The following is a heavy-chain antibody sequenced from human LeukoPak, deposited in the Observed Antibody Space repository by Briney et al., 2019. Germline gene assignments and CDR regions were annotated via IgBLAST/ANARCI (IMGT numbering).Heavy chain of an antibody. CDR3: AKGSKRWLQFPGDY. D-gene: IGHD5-24*01. CDR1: GFTFDDYD. V-gene: IGHV3-20*04. CDR2: INWNGAST. Sequence: GGSLRLSCAASGFTFDDYDMSWVRQVPGKGLEWVSAINWNGASTGYADSVKGRFTISRDNAKNSLYLQMNSLRAEDTALYYCAKGSKRWLQFPGDYWGQGTLVTVSS. J-gene: IGHJ4*02.